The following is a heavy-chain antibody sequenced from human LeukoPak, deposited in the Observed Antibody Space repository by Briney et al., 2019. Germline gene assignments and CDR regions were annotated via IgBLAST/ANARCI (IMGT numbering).Heavy chain of an antibody. V-gene: IGHV3-11*01. Sequence: GGSLRLSCAASGFTFSDYYMSWIHQVPGKGLEWVSYITSSGDTIYYADSVKGRFTISRDIPENSVYLQMNSLRAEDTAVYYCAREGGNWGEGYFDYWGQGTLVTVSS. CDR2: ITSSGDTI. CDR3: AREGGNWGEGYFDY. D-gene: IGHD7-27*01. CDR1: GFTFSDYY. J-gene: IGHJ4*02.